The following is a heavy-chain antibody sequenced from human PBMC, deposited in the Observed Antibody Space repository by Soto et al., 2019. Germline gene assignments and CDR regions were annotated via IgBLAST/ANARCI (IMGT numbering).Heavy chain of an antibody. CDR1: GFSFTSYW. Sequence: PGESLKISCKGSGFSFTSYWIGWVRQMPGKGLDWMGNIYPSDSDVTYSPSFKGLVTMSADKSTNTAYLQWSSLKASDTAIYFCARLDSSGWSYWGQGTLVTVSS. CDR3: ARLDSSGWSY. J-gene: IGHJ4*02. CDR2: IYPSDSDV. V-gene: IGHV5-51*01. D-gene: IGHD6-13*01.